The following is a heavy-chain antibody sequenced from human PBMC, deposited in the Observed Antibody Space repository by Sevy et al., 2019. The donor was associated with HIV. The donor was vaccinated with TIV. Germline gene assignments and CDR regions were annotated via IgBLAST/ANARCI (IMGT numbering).Heavy chain of an antibody. D-gene: IGHD3-22*01. CDR1: AGSISSTNYY. CDR3: GSTPYYYDSSGYYAFGF. Sequence: SETLSLTCTVSAGSISSTNYYWGWIRQPPGKGLEWIGNVYYSGSTFYNPSLKSRVTISLDTSKNQFSLKLSSVTAADTAVYYCGSTPYYYDSSGYYAFGFWGQGALVTVSS. CDR2: VYYSGST. J-gene: IGHJ4*02. V-gene: IGHV4-39*01.